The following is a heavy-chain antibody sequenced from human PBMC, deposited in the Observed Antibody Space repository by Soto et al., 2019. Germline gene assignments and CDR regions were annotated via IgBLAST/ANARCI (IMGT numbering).Heavy chain of an antibody. V-gene: IGHV3-30*18. CDR2: ISYDGSNK. D-gene: IGHD3-10*01. Sequence: QVQLVESGGGVVQPGRSLRLSCAASGFTFSSYGMHWVRQAPGKGLEWVAVISYDGSNKYYADSVKGRFTISRDNSKNTLYLQMNSLRAEDTAVYYCAKVLWFGEVGGGFDYWGQGTLVTVSS. J-gene: IGHJ4*02. CDR3: AKVLWFGEVGGGFDY. CDR1: GFTFSSYG.